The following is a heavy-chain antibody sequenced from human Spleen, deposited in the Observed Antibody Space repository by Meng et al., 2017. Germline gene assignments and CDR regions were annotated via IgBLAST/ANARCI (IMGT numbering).Heavy chain of an antibody. Sequence: GESLKISCAASGFTFSSYSMNWVRQAPGKGLEWVSSISRSSTYRYYADSVKGRFTISRDNAKNSLYLQLNGLRAEDTAVYYCVRDYYDNSGTSFDPYFDSWGQGTLVTVSS. D-gene: IGHD3-22*01. CDR1: GFTFSSYS. V-gene: IGHV3-21*01. CDR2: ISRSSTYR. CDR3: VRDYYDNSGTSFDPYFDS. J-gene: IGHJ4*02.